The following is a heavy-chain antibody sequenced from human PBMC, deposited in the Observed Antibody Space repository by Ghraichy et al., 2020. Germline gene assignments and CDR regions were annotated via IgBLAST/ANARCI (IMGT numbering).Heavy chain of an antibody. V-gene: IGHV3-7*03. CDR1: GFTFSSTW. CDR3: ARLEGDIVLMGYYGMDV. D-gene: IGHD2-8*01. J-gene: IGHJ6*02. Sequence: GGSLRLSCAASGFTFSSTWMRWVRQAPGKGLEWVANIKQDGSEKYYVDSVKGRFTISRDNAKNSLYLQMNSLRAEDTAVYYCARLEGDIVLMGYYGMDVWGQGTTVTVSS. CDR2: IKQDGSEK.